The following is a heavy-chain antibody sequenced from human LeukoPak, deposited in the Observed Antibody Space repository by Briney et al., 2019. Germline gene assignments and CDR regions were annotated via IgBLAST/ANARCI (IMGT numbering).Heavy chain of an antibody. CDR3: AKDSVAYCSGGSCTTFDY. Sequence: PGGSLRLSCAASGFTFSSYNMNWVREAPGKELEWVSSISTSSSYIYYADSLKGRFTISRDNARNSLYLQMNSLRADDTAVYYCAKDSVAYCSGGSCTTFDYWGQGALVTVSS. J-gene: IGHJ4*01. V-gene: IGHV3-21*01. CDR1: GFTFSSYN. D-gene: IGHD2-15*01. CDR2: ISTSSSYI.